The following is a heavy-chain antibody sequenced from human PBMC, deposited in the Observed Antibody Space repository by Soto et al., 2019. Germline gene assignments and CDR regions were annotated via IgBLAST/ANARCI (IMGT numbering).Heavy chain of an antibody. D-gene: IGHD2-2*02. CDR2: IYYSGST. V-gene: IGHV4-39*01. CDR1: GGSISSSSYY. Sequence: PSETLSLTCTVSGGSISSSSYYWGWIRQPPGKGLEWIGSIYYSGSTYYNPSLKSRVTISVDTSKNQFSLKLSSVTAADTAVYYCASLPPRKYMHTPTSNWFDPWGQGTLVTVSS. CDR3: ASLPPRKYMHTPTSNWFDP. J-gene: IGHJ5*02.